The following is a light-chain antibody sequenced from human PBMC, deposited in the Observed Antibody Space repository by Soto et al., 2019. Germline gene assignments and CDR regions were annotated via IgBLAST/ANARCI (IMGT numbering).Light chain of an antibody. CDR3: QHYNSYSEA. CDR1: QSISSW. V-gene: IGKV1-5*03. CDR2: KAS. Sequence: DIQTTQSPSTLSASVGDRVTSSCGASQSISSWLAWYQQKPGKAPKLLIYKASSLESGVPSRFSGSGSGTEFTLTISSLQPDDFATYYCQHYNSYSEAFGQGTKVDIK. J-gene: IGKJ1*01.